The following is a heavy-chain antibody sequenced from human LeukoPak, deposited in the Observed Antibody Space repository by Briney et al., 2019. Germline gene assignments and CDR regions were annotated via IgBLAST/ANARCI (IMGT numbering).Heavy chain of an antibody. V-gene: IGHV4-34*01. CDR2: INHSGST. CDR3: ARGPTTIFDY. D-gene: IGHD5-12*01. CDR1: GGSFSGYY. Sequence: SETLSLTCAVYGGSFSGYYWSWIRQPPGKGLEWIGEINHSGSTNYNPSLKSRVTISVDTSKNQFSLKLSSVTAADTAVYYCARGPTTIFDYWDQGTLVTVSS. J-gene: IGHJ4*02.